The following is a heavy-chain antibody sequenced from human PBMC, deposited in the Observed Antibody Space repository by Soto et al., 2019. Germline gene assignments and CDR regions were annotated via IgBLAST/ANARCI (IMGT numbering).Heavy chain of an antibody. CDR2: MNPNSGNT. Sequence: ASVKGSCKASGYTFTSYDINWVRQATGQGLEWMGWMNPNSGNTGYAQKFQGRVTMTRNTSISTAYMELSSLRSEDTAVYYCARVEYCSGGSCPPPAFDIWGQGTMVTVSS. V-gene: IGHV1-8*01. CDR1: GYTFTSYD. D-gene: IGHD2-15*01. J-gene: IGHJ3*02. CDR3: ARVEYCSGGSCPPPAFDI.